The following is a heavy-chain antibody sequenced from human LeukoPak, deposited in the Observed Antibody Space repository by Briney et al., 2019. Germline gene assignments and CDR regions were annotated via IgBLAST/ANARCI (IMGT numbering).Heavy chain of an antibody. V-gene: IGHV4-34*01. CDR3: ARVRRSGYEGEEFDY. CDR2: INHSGST. CDR1: GGSFGGYY. D-gene: IGHD5-12*01. Sequence: PSETLSLTCAVYGGSFGGYYWSWIRQPPGKGLEWIGEINHSGSTNYNPSLKSRVTISVDTSKNQFSLKLSSVTAADTAVYYCARVRRSGYEGEEFDYWGQGTLVTVSS. J-gene: IGHJ4*02.